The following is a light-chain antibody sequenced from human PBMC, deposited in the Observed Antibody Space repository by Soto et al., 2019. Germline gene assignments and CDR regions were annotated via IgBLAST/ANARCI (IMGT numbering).Light chain of an antibody. V-gene: IGKV3-15*01. CDR3: QHHDNWPWT. Sequence: EIVMTQSPATLSLSPGERATLSCRASQRVSSNLAWYQQKPGQAPRLLMYGASTRATGIPARFSGSGAGTEFTLTISALQSEDFAVYYCQHHDNWPWTFGQGTKVEIK. CDR1: QRVSSN. CDR2: GAS. J-gene: IGKJ1*01.